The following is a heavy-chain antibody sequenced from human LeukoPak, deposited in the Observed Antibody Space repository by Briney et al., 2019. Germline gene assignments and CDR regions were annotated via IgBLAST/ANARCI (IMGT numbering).Heavy chain of an antibody. Sequence: GGSLRLSCAASGFTFRTFSMDWVRQAPGKGLEWVAAIWFDGTEGPDKNYADSVRGRFLISRDDSKNTLFLQMNNLRAEDTAVYYCAKEAGSGWRYFDNWGQGTLVTVSS. J-gene: IGHJ4*02. CDR3: AKEAGSGWRYFDN. CDR2: IWFDGTEGPDK. V-gene: IGHV3-33*06. CDR1: GFTFRTFS. D-gene: IGHD6-19*01.